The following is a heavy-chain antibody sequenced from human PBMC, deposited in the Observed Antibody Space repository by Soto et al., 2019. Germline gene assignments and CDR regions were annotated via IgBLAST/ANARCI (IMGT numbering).Heavy chain of an antibody. CDR1: GFTFSSYG. CDR2: IWYDGSNK. J-gene: IGHJ4*02. V-gene: IGHV3-33*01. Sequence: GGSLRLSCAASGFTFSSYGMHWVRQAPGKGLEWVAVIWYDGSNKYYADSVKGRFTISRDNSKNTLYLQMNSLRAEDTAVYYCARESGYSSGWYGYWGQGTLVTAPQ. CDR3: ARESGYSSGWYGY. D-gene: IGHD6-19*01.